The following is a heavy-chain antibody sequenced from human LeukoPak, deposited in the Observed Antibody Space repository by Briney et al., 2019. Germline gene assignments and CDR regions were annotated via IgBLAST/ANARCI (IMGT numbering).Heavy chain of an antibody. J-gene: IGHJ5*02. CDR3: ARDGYYGSGTNWFDP. D-gene: IGHD3-10*01. Sequence: PSETLSLTCTVSGSSISSYYWSWIRQPPGKGLEWIGYIYYSGSTNYNPSLKSRVTISVDTSKNQFSLKLSSVTAADTAVYYCARDGYYGSGTNWFDPWGQGTLVTVSS. V-gene: IGHV4-59*01. CDR1: GSSISSYY. CDR2: IYYSGST.